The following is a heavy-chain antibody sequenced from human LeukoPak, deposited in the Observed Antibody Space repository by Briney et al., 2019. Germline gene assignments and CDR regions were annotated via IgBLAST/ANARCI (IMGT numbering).Heavy chain of an antibody. CDR1: GGSISSSTYH. J-gene: IGHJ4*02. V-gene: IGHV4-39*01. D-gene: IGHD2-8*01. Sequence: SETLSLTCTVSGGSISSSTYHWGWIRQPPGKGLEWIGSFTGNTYSNPSLKSRVTISLDTSENQFSLKLTSVTPADTAMYYCTRLVNGRPLDLSGQGVLVTVSS. CDR2: FTGNT. CDR3: TRLVNGRPLDL.